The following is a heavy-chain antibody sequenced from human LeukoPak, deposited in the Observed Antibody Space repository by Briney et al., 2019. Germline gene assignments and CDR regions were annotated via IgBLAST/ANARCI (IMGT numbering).Heavy chain of an antibody. V-gene: IGHV1-18*01. J-gene: IGHJ4*02. CDR1: GYAFTSYG. Sequence: ASVKVSCKASGYAFTSYGISWVRQAPGQGLEWMGWISAYNGNTNYAQKLQGRVTMTTDTSTSTAYMELRSLRSDDTAVYYCARRLLWFGELSTPRYDYWGQGTLVTVSS. D-gene: IGHD3-10*01. CDR3: ARRLLWFGELSTPRYDY. CDR2: ISAYNGNT.